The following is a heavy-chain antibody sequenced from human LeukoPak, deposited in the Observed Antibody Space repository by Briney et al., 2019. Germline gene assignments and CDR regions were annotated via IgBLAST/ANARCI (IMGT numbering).Heavy chain of an antibody. Sequence: PGGSLRLSCAASGFTFSSYWMSWVRQAPGKGLEWVANIKQDGSEKYYVDSVKGRFTISRDNAKNSLYLQMNSLRAEDTAVYYCARSSNAPLGFIVVVTAIVPGYAFDIWGQGTMVTVSS. CDR2: IKQDGSEK. CDR3: ARSSNAPLGFIVVVTAIVPGYAFDI. V-gene: IGHV3-7*01. D-gene: IGHD2-21*02. J-gene: IGHJ3*02. CDR1: GFTFSSYW.